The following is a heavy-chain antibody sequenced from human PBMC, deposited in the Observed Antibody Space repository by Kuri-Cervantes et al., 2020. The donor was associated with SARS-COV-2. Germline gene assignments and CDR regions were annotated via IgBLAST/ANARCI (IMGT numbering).Heavy chain of an antibody. CDR2: INHRGST. D-gene: IGHD6-19*01. J-gene: IGHJ5*02. CDR1: GGSFSGYY. CDR3: ARGRYSSGFWGTKNWFDP. V-gene: IGHV4-34*01. Sequence: SQTLSLTCAVYGGSFSGYYWSWIRQPPGKGLEWIGEINHRGSTNYNPSLKSRVTVSVDTSKNQFSLKLSSVTAADTAVCYCARGRYSSGFWGTKNWFDPWGQGTLVTVSS.